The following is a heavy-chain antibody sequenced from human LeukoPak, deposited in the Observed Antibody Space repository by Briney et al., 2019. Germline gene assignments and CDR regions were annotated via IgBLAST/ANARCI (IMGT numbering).Heavy chain of an antibody. D-gene: IGHD3-22*01. CDR2: ISSGSSSI. CDR1: GFTFSSYS. Sequence: GGSLRLSCVVSGFTFSSYSMNRVRQAPGKGLEWVSYISSGSSSIYYADSVKGRFTISRDNAKNSLYLQMNSLRDEDTAVYYCARDRGSGYYSYYFDYWGQGTLVTVSS. V-gene: IGHV3-48*02. J-gene: IGHJ4*02. CDR3: ARDRGSGYYSYYFDY.